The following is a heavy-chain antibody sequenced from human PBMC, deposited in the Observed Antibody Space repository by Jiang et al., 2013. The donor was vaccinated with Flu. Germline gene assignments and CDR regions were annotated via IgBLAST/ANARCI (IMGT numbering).Heavy chain of an antibody. D-gene: IGHD6-13*01. CDR3: ARGTTAMDRAAAGNY. CDR1: TFSSYA. V-gene: IGHV1-69*01. J-gene: IGHJ4*02. Sequence: TFSSYAISWVRQAPGQGLEWMGGIIPIFGTANYAQKFQGRVTITADESTSTAYMELSSLRSEDTAVYYCARGTTAMDRAAAGNYWGQGTLVTVSS. CDR2: IIPIFGTA.